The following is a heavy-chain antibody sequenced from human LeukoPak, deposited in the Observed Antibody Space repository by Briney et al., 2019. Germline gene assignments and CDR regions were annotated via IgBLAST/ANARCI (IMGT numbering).Heavy chain of an antibody. J-gene: IGHJ5*02. CDR3: ARFTLGATNWFDP. V-gene: IGHV4-61*02. CDR2: LYTSGST. CDR1: GGSISSGSYY. D-gene: IGHD1-26*01. Sequence: SQTLSLTCTVSGGSISSGSYYWSWIRQPAGKGLEWIGRLYTSGSTNYNPSLKSQVTISVDTSKNQFSLKLSSVTAADTAVYYCARFTLGATNWFDPWGQGTLVTVSS.